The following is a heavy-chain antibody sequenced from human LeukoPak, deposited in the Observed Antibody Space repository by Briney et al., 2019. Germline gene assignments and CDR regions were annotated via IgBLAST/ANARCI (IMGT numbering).Heavy chain of an antibody. CDR1: GGSFSGYY. J-gene: IGHJ3*02. CDR3: ARDLAPGSREDAFDI. CDR2: INHSGST. V-gene: IGHV4-34*01. Sequence: SETLSLTCAVYGGSFSGYYWSWIRQPPGKGLEWIGEINHSGSTNYNPSLKSRVTISVDTSKNQFSLKLSSVTAADTAVYYCARDLAPGSREDAFDIWGQGTMVTVSS. D-gene: IGHD3-10*01.